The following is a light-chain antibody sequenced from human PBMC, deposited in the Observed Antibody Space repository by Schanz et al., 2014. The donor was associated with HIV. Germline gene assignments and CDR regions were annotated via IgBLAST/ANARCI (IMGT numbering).Light chain of an antibody. CDR3: QQYGSSPLT. J-gene: IGKJ4*01. V-gene: IGKV3-20*01. Sequence: EIVMTQSPAMLYVAPGERATLSCRASQSVSRNLAWYQQKPGQAPRLLIYGASSRATGIPDRFSGSGSGTDFTLTISRLEPEDFAVYYCQQYGSSPLTFGGGTKVEIK. CDR1: QSVSRN. CDR2: GAS.